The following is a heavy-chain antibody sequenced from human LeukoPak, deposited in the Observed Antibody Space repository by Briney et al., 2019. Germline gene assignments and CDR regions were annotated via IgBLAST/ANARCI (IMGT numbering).Heavy chain of an antibody. CDR1: GDSVSSNSVT. CDR2: TYYRSTWYN. V-gene: IGHV6-1*01. D-gene: IGHD2-2*01. J-gene: IGHJ5*02. Sequence: SQTLSLTCAISGDSVSSNSVTWNWIRQSPSRGLEWLGRTYYRSTWYNDYAVSVRGRITVNPDTSKNQFSLHLNSVTPEDAAVYYCAGRLTQYDCFDPWGQGILVTVSS. CDR3: AGRLTQYDCFDP.